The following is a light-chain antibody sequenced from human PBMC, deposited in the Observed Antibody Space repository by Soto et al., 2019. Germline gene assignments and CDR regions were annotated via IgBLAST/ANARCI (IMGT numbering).Light chain of an antibody. V-gene: IGKV3-20*01. CDR2: GAF. CDR3: QRYSSSGT. J-gene: IGKJ5*01. Sequence: PGESGSLSCRARPVSPDYVAWYQQKPGQAPRLLIYGAFNKATGIPDRFSGSGSGTFFPLTISILEPEDFAVYYCQRYSSSGTFGQGTQVEIK. CDR1: PVSPDY.